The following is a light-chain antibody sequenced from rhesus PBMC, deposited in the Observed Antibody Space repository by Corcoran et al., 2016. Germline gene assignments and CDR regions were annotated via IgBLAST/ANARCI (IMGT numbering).Light chain of an antibody. CDR1: QDIGSW. Sequence: DIQMTQSPSSLSASVGDRVTITCQASQDIGSWLAWYPQTPGKAPKVLIYAASSLQSGVPSRFRGSGSGTDFTLTINSLQPEDCATYYCHQHNSYPLTFGGGTKVEIK. CDR3: HQHNSYPLT. CDR2: AAS. J-gene: IGKJ4*01. V-gene: IGKV1-33*02.